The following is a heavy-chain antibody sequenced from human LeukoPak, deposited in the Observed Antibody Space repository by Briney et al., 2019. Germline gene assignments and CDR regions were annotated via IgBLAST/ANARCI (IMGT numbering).Heavy chain of an antibody. V-gene: IGHV3-23*01. D-gene: IGHD2-2*01. Sequence: GGSLRLSCAASGFTFSSYAMSWVRQATGKGLEWVSAISASGGSTYYADSVKGRFTISRDNSQNTLYLQVNSLRAEDTAVHYCAKGLVPAAIRVVDYWGQGTLVTVSS. CDR2: ISASGGST. CDR1: GFTFSSYA. J-gene: IGHJ4*02. CDR3: AKGLVPAAIRVVDY.